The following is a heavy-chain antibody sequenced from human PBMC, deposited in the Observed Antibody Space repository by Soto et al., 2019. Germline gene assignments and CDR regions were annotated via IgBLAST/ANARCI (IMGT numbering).Heavy chain of an antibody. Sequence: GGSLRLSCAASGFTFSSYAMHWVRQAPGKGLEYVSAISSNGGSTYYANSVKGRFTISRDNSKNTLYLQMGSLRAEDMAVYYCARDGSPPNYDILTGYYPDYWGQGTLVTVSS. CDR2: ISSNGGST. J-gene: IGHJ4*02. CDR1: GFTFSSYA. CDR3: ARDGSPPNYDILTGYYPDY. D-gene: IGHD3-9*01. V-gene: IGHV3-64*01.